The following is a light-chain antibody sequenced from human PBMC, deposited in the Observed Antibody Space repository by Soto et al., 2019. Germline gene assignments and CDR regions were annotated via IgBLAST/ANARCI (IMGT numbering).Light chain of an antibody. Sequence: EIVLTQSPGTLSLSPGERATLSCRASRSVSSYLAWYQQKPGQAPRLLIYGASSRATGIPDRFSGSGSVTDFTLTISRLEPEDFAVYYCQQYGSSPPTFGQGTKVDIK. CDR1: RSVSSY. J-gene: IGKJ1*01. CDR3: QQYGSSPPT. V-gene: IGKV3-20*01. CDR2: GAS.